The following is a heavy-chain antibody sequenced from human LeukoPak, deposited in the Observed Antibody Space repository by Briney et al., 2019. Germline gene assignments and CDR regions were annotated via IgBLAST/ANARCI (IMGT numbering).Heavy chain of an antibody. Sequence: PGGSLRLSCAASGFTFSNYAMSWVRQAPGKGLEWVSGISGSGGSTYYADSVKGRLTISRDNSKNTLYLQMNSLRAEDTAVYYCAKGSGYYPEGSDYWGQGTLVTVSS. CDR3: AKGSGYYPEGSDY. V-gene: IGHV3-23*01. CDR2: ISGSGGST. D-gene: IGHD3-22*01. CDR1: GFTFSNYA. J-gene: IGHJ4*02.